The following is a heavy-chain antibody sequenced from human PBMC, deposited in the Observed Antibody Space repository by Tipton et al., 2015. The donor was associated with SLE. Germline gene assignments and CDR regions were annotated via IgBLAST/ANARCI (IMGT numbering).Heavy chain of an antibody. V-gene: IGHV4-39*07. CDR3: ARAGIWSSGWYDY. CDR1: GGSISSSSYY. D-gene: IGHD6-19*01. Sequence: TLSLTCTVSGGSISSSSYYWGWIRQPPGKGLEWIGSIYYSGSTYYNPSLKSRVTISVDTSKNQFSLQLNSVTPEDTAVYYCARAGIWSSGWYDYWGQGTLVTVSS. CDR2: IYYSGST. J-gene: IGHJ4*02.